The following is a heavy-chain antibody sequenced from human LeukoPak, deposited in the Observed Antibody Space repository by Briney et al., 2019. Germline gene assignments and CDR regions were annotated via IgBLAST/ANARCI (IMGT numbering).Heavy chain of an antibody. D-gene: IGHD1-1*01. CDR3: ARDRPYNLERRYYFDY. Sequence: ASVKVSCKASGYTFTGCYMHWVRQAPGQGLEWMGWINPNSGGTNYAQKFQGRVTMTRDTSISTAYMELSRLRSDDTAVYYCARDRPYNLERRYYFDYWGQGTLVTVSS. V-gene: IGHV1-2*02. J-gene: IGHJ4*02. CDR1: GYTFTGCY. CDR2: INPNSGGT.